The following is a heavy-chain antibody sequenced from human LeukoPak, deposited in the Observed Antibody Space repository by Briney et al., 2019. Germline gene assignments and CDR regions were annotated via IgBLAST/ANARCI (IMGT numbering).Heavy chain of an antibody. Sequence: GGPLNLSCVALEFPFGGYWMRGVGQAPGKGREWVASIKEEGSDKYYVDSVKGRFSISRDNAKNSLFLQMNSLRTEDTAVYYCARGGHFNFDYWGQGTLVIVSS. J-gene: IGHJ4*02. CDR2: IKEEGSDK. V-gene: IGHV3-7*01. D-gene: IGHD5-12*01. CDR1: EFPFGGYW. CDR3: ARGGHFNFDY.